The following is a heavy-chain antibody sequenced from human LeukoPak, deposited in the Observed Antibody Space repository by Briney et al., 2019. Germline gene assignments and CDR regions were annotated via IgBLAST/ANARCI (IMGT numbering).Heavy chain of an antibody. J-gene: IGHJ4*02. D-gene: IGHD1-26*01. CDR3: AKDSFVATTSYLDS. CDR2: IDWDGGIT. CDR1: GFTFEDFS. V-gene: IGHV3-43*01. Sequence: PGGSLRLSCAASGFTFEDFSMHWVRQVPGKGLEWISLIDWDGGITYYADSVKGRSTVPRDNSKSSLYLHLNSLTPEDTAFYYCAKDSFVATTSYLDSWGQGTLVTVSS.